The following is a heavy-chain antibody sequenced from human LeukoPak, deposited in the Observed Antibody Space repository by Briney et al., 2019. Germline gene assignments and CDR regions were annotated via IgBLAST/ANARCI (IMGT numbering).Heavy chain of an antibody. CDR2: ISASGGST. CDR3: AKGYSSDL. Sequence: GGSLRLSCAASGFTFSNYAMSWVRQAPGKGLEWLSAISASGGSTYYADSVKGRFTISRDISKNTLYLQMNSLRVEDTAVYYCAKGYSSDLWGRGTLVTVSS. CDR1: GFTFSNYA. D-gene: IGHD6-13*01. V-gene: IGHV3-23*01. J-gene: IGHJ2*01.